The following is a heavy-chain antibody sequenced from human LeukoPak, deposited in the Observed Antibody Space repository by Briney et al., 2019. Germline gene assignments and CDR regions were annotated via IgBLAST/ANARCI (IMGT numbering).Heavy chain of an antibody. J-gene: IGHJ4*02. CDR3: AKRQDDDSGYFDY. CDR2: ISGSGSRI. CDR1: GFTFNNYA. Sequence: GGSLRLSCAASGFTFNNYAVSWVRQAPGKGLEWVSAISGSGSRIYYADSVKGRFTISRDNSKNTLYLQMNSLRAEDTAVYYCAKRQDDDSGYFDYWGQGTLVTVSS. D-gene: IGHD3-22*01. V-gene: IGHV3-23*01.